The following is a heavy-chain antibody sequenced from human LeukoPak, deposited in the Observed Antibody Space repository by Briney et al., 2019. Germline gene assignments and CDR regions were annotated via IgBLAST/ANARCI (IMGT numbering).Heavy chain of an antibody. J-gene: IGHJ3*02. CDR2: IYYSGST. CDR3: AKEKIIGFVFDGFDI. CDR1: GGSFSGYY. D-gene: IGHD2/OR15-2a*01. V-gene: IGHV4-34*01. Sequence: SETLSLTCAVYGGSFSGYYWSWIRQPPGKGLEWIGSIYYSGSTYYNPSLKNRVTISVDTSKNQFSLKLSSVTAADTAVYYCAKEKIIGFVFDGFDIWGQGTMVTVSS.